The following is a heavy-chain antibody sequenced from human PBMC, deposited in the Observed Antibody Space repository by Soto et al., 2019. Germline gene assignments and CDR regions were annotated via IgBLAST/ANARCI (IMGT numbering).Heavy chain of an antibody. CDR3: ARVSSFAMVNDY. Sequence: SETLSLTCAVYGGSFSGYYWSWIRQPPGKGLEWIGEINHSGSTNYNPSLKSRVTISVDTSKNQFSLKLSSVTAADTAVYYCARVSSFAMVNDYWGQGTLVTVSS. D-gene: IGHD5-18*01. J-gene: IGHJ4*02. V-gene: IGHV4-34*01. CDR1: GGSFSGYY. CDR2: INHSGST.